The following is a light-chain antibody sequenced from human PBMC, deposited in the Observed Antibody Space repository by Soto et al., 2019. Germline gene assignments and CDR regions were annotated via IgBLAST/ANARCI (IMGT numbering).Light chain of an antibody. V-gene: IGLV1-51*01. CDR2: DNN. CDR3: GTWDSSLSVGV. CDR1: SSNIGNNY. Sequence: QSVLTQPPSVSASPGQRVTISSSGSSSNIGNNYVSWYQHLPGTAPKLLIYDNNERPSGIPDRFSGSKSGTSATLGITGLQTGDEADYYCGTWDSSLSVGVLGTGTKVTVL. J-gene: IGLJ1*01.